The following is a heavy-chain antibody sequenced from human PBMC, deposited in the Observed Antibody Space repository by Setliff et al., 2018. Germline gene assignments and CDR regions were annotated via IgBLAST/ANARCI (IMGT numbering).Heavy chain of an antibody. CDR1: NYSISSGYY. CDR2: IYYGGGT. D-gene: IGHD1-26*01. V-gene: IGHV4-38-2*01. CDR3: ASYGSNY. J-gene: IGHJ4*02. Sequence: ASETLSLTCDVSNYSISSGYYWGWVRQPPGKGLEWIATIYYGGGTYYNPSLKSRVTISVDTSKNQFSLKLSSVTAADTAVYYCASYGSNYWGQGTLVTVSS.